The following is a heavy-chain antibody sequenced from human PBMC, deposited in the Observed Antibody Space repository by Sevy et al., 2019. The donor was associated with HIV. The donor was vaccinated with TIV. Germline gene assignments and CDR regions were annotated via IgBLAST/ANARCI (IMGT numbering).Heavy chain of an antibody. Sequence: GGSLRLSCAASGFTFGTYAMSWVRQAPGKGLEWVSTISGSGGRTYYADSVKGRFTISRDNSKNTLYLQMNSLRAEDTAVYYCARDPLVAPRFDYWGQGTLVTVSS. D-gene: IGHD2-2*01. J-gene: IGHJ4*02. V-gene: IGHV3-23*01. CDR3: ARDPLVAPRFDY. CDR2: ISGSGGRT. CDR1: GFTFGTYA.